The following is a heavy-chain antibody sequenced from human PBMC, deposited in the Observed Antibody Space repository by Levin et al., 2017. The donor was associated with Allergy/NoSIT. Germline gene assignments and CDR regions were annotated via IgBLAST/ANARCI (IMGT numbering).Heavy chain of an antibody. V-gene: IGHV3-48*02. CDR3: ARDWADYEVV. Sequence: GGSLRLSCAASGFTFSRYSMNWVRQAPGKGLEWVSYITTSSTTIYYADSVKGRFTISRDDAKNSLYLQMNSLRDEDTAVYYCARDWADYEVVWGQGTLVTVSS. CDR2: ITTSSTTI. CDR1: GFTFSRYS. D-gene: IGHD4-17*01. J-gene: IGHJ4*02.